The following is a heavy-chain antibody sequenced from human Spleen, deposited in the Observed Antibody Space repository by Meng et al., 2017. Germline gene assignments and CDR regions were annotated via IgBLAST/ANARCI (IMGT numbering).Heavy chain of an antibody. CDR2: ISYDGSNK. CDR3: ARSPIDKYDLSALPLDY. CDR1: GFTFSSYG. V-gene: IGHV3-30*01. J-gene: IGHJ4*02. D-gene: IGHD3-16*01. Sequence: GESLKISCAASGFTFSSYGMHWVRQAPGKGLEWVGIISYDGSNKNNADTVKGRFTISRDNSKNTLYLQINSLRVEDTAVYYCARSPIDKYDLSALPLDYWGQGTLVTVSS.